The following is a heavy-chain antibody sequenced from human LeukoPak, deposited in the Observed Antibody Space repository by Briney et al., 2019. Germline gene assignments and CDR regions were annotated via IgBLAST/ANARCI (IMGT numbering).Heavy chain of an antibody. J-gene: IGHJ1*01. CDR1: GGSISSGGYY. V-gene: IGHV4-31*03. D-gene: IGHD6-13*01. Sequence: PSETLSLTCTVSGGSISSGGYYWSWIRQHPGKGLEWIGYIYYSGSTYYNPSLKSRVTISVDTSKNQFSLKLSSMTAADTAVYYCARAVGIAAAGAFQHWGQGTLVTVSS. CDR3: ARAVGIAAAGAFQH. CDR2: IYYSGST.